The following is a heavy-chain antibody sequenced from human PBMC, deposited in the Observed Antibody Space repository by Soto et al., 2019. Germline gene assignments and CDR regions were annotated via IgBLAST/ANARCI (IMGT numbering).Heavy chain of an antibody. V-gene: IGHV3-7*04. Sequence: QLVESGGGLVQPGGSLRLSCAASGFTFSSHWMSWVRQAPGKGLEWVANIKQDGSEKYYVDSVKGRFTISRDNAKNSVYLQMNSLRAEDTVVYYCARDIGGYGFDDYYYDMDVWGQGTTVTVSS. CDR2: IKQDGSEK. CDR3: ARDIGGYGFDDYYYDMDV. J-gene: IGHJ6*02. CDR1: GFTFSSHW. D-gene: IGHD5-18*01.